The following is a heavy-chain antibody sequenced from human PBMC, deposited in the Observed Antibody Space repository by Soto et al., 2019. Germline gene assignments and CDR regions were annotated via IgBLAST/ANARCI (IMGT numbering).Heavy chain of an antibody. CDR2: IYYSGST. J-gene: IGHJ6*01. Sequence: QVQLQESGPGLVKPSQTLSLTCTVSGGSISSGDYYWRWIREPPGKGLEWIGYIYYSGSTYYNPSLKSRVTISVDTSKNQFSLKLSSVTAADTAVYYCARVLKDSGGSYYYYYGMDVWGQGTTVTVSS. D-gene: IGHD2-15*01. V-gene: IGHV4-30-4*01. CDR1: GGSISSGDYY. CDR3: ARVLKDSGGSYYYYYGMDV.